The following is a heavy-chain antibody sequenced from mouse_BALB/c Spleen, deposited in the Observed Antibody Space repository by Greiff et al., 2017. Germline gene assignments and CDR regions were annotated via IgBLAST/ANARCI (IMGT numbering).Heavy chain of an antibody. V-gene: IGHV5-4*02. CDR2: ISDGGSYT. Sequence: EVKLEESGGGLVKPGGSLKLSCAASGFTFSDYYMYWVRQTPEKRLEWVATISDGGSYTYYPDSVKGRFTISRDNAKNNLYLQMSSLKSEDTAMYYCARGYGNAMDYWGQGTSVTVSS. D-gene: IGHD2-10*02. CDR1: GFTFSDYY. J-gene: IGHJ4*01. CDR3: ARGYGNAMDY.